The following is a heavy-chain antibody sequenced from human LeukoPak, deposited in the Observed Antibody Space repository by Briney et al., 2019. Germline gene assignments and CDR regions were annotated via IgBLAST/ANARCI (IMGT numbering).Heavy chain of an antibody. V-gene: IGHV4-34*01. CDR1: GGSFSGYY. CDR3: ARLLRTQDY. D-gene: IGHD3-16*01. CDR2: INHSGST. J-gene: IGHJ4*02. Sequence: NTSETLSLTCAVYGGSFSGYYWSWIRQPPGKGLEWIGEINHSGSTNYNPSLKSRVTISVDTSKNQFSLKLSSVTAADTAVYYCARLLRTQDYWGQGTLVTVSS.